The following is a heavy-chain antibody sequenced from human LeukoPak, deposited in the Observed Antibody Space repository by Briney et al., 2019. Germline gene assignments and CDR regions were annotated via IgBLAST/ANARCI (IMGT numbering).Heavy chain of an antibody. V-gene: IGHV1-69*06. CDR3: ARGVLGYCSGGSCQAAFDI. J-gene: IGHJ3*02. D-gene: IGHD2-15*01. CDR2: IIPIFGTA. CDR1: GGTFSSYA. Sequence: GASVKVSCKASGGTFSSYAISWVRQAPGQGLEWMGGIIPIFGTANYAQKVQGRVTITADKSTSTAYMELSSLRSEDTAVYYCARGVLGYCSGGSCQAAFDIWGQGTMVTVSS.